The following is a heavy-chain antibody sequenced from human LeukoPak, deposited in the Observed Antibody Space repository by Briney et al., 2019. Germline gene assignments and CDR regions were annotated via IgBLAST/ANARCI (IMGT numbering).Heavy chain of an antibody. CDR1: GGSISSSSYY. CDR3: ARRYLGYCSGDSCPLNYYGMDV. D-gene: IGHD2-15*01. J-gene: IGHJ6*02. V-gene: IGHV4-39*01. CDR2: IYYSGST. Sequence: SETLSLTCTVSGGSISSSSYYWGWIRQSPGKGLEWIGSIYYSGSTYYNPSLKSRVTISVDTSKNQFSLKLSSVTAAETAVYFCARRYLGYCSGDSCPLNYYGMDVWGQGTTVTVSS.